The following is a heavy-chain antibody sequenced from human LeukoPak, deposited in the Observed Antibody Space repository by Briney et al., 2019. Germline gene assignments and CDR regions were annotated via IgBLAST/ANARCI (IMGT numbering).Heavy chain of an antibody. V-gene: IGHV1-2*02. Sequence: ASVKVSCKASGYTFTGYYMHWVRQAAGQGHEWMGWVNPNSGGTNYAQKFQGRVTMTRDTSISTAYMELSRLRSDDTAVYYCARNKEGKSLDYWGQGTPVTVSS. CDR2: VNPNSGGT. CDR1: GYTFTGYY. CDR3: ARNKEGKSLDY. J-gene: IGHJ4*02.